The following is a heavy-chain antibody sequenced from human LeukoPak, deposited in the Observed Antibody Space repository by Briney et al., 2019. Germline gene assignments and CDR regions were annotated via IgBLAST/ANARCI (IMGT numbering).Heavy chain of an antibody. Sequence: SETLSLTCTVSGGSISNYWWSWNRQPPGKGLEWIGYVFDSGGTNYNPSLKSRVTISVDTSKKQFSLKLSSVTAADAAVYYCARGYSSSWNYFDYWGQGTLVTVSS. V-gene: IGHV4-59*01. CDR3: ARGYSSSWNYFDY. CDR1: GGSISNYW. D-gene: IGHD6-13*01. J-gene: IGHJ4*02. CDR2: VFDSGGT.